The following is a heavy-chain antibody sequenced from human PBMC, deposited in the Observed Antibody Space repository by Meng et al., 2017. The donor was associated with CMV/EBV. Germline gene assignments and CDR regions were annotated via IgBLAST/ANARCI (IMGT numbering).Heavy chain of an antibody. CDR2: INNSGST. D-gene: IGHD6-13*01. J-gene: IGHJ4*02. Sequence: VPRQQWGEGLAKPSEPLSLPGAVYGGSFSGYFRSGIRQPPGKGLEWNGEINNSGSTNYNPSLKSRVTISVDTSKNQFSLKLSSVTAADTAVYYCARGGIAAAGPFDYWGQGTLVTVSS. V-gene: IGHV4-34*01. CDR1: GGSFSGYF. CDR3: ARGGIAAAGPFDY.